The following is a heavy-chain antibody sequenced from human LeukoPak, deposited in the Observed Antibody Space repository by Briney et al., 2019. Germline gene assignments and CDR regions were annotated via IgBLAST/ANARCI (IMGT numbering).Heavy chain of an antibody. CDR1: GYTFSSDG. V-gene: IGHV1-18*01. D-gene: IGHD2-15*01. J-gene: IGHJ6*03. CDR3: ARTRFGTGYCSGGSCYSGYYYMDV. Sequence: GASVKVSCKASGYTFSSDGISWVRQAPGQGLEWMGWISSYNGNTKYAEKLQGRVTMTTDTSTSTAYMELSSLRSEDTAVYYCARTRFGTGYCSGGSCYSGYYYMDVWGKGTTVTVSS. CDR2: ISSYNGNT.